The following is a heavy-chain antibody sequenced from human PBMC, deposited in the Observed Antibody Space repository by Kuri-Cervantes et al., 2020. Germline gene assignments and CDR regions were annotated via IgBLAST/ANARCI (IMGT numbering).Heavy chain of an antibody. CDR1: GFTFNTNW. CDR3: ARAWQWVVS. V-gene: IGHV3-7*01. CDR2: IKEDVNKK. D-gene: IGHD6-19*01. J-gene: IGHJ5*02. Sequence: GGSLRLSCAASGFTFNTNWMNWVRQAPGKGLESVALIKEDVNKKYYMDSVRGRFTISRDNAKNSLYLEMNSLRVEDTAVYYCARAWQWVVSWGQGTLVTVSS.